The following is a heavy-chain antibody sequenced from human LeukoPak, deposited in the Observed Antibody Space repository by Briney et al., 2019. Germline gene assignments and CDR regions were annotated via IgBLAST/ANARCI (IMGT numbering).Heavy chain of an antibody. V-gene: IGHV3-30*02. CDR2: IQNDGSTK. J-gene: IGHJ5*02. CDR1: EFTFSSYG. Sequence: GGSLRLSCAASEFTFSSYGMHWVRQAPGKGPEWVAFIQNDGSTKNFADFVKGRFTISRDNAKNSLYLQMNSLRAEDTAVYYCARVVGATTRGGRNWFDPWGQGTLVTVSS. D-gene: IGHD1-26*01. CDR3: ARVVGATTRGGRNWFDP.